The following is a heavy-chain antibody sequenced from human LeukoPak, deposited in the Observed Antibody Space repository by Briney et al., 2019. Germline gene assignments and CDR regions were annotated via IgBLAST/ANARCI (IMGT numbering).Heavy chain of an antibody. CDR1: GFTFSNYA. D-gene: IGHD1-1*01. Sequence: GGSLRLSCAASGFTFSNYAMTWVRQAPGKGLEWVSFISGSGGSTYYTDSVKGRFTISRDNSKNTLYLQMSSLRAEDTAVYYCARDKGTTLVRDAFDFWGQGTMVTVSS. CDR3: ARDKGTTLVRDAFDF. J-gene: IGHJ3*01. CDR2: ISGSGGST. V-gene: IGHV3-23*01.